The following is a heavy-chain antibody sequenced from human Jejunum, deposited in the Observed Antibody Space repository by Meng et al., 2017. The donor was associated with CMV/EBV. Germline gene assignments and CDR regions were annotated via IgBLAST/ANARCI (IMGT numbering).Heavy chain of an antibody. Sequence: NYAMNGIRQAPGKGLEWVSSISDSGGHTYYADSVKGRFTLSRDNSKNTFYLQMNSLRAEDTAIYYCARGLGFGVVVPNFDAFDIWGQGTVVTVSS. CDR2: ISDSGGHT. CDR1: NYA. J-gene: IGHJ3*02. CDR3: ARGLGFGVVVPNFDAFDI. V-gene: IGHV3-23*01. D-gene: IGHD3-3*01.